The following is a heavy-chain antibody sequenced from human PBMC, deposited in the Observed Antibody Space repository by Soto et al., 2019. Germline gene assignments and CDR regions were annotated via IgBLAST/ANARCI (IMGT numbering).Heavy chain of an antibody. Sequence: SVKVSCKASGGTFSSYTISWVRQAPGQGLEWMGRIIPILGIANYAQKFQGRVTITADKSTSTAYMELSSLRSEDTAVYYCAGQRSGSYYTYYYYGMDVWGQGTTVTVSS. CDR2: IIPILGIA. D-gene: IGHD3-10*01. V-gene: IGHV1-69*02. J-gene: IGHJ6*02. CDR1: GGTFSSYT. CDR3: AGQRSGSYYTYYYYGMDV.